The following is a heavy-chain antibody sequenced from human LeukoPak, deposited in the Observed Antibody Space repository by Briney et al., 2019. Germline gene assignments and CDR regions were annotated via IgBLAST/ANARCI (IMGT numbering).Heavy chain of an antibody. CDR3: AKMNVLTGYYTPNFDF. Sequence: GGSLRLSCAASGFTFSSYAMSWVRQAPRKGLEWVSVVSGSGSSTDYADSVKGRFTISRDNSKNTLYLQTSSLSAEDTAVYYCAKMNVLTGYYTPNFDFWGQGTLVTVSS. V-gene: IGHV3-23*01. J-gene: IGHJ4*02. CDR1: GFTFSSYA. D-gene: IGHD3-9*01. CDR2: VSGSGSST.